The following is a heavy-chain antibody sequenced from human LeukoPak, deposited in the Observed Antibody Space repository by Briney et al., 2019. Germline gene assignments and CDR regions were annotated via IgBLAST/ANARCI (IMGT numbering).Heavy chain of an antibody. D-gene: IGHD3-10*01. CDR3: ARRRRYYYGSGSYYATFMDY. CDR2: IYYSGST. J-gene: IGHJ4*02. V-gene: IGHV4-59*01. Sequence: SETLSLTCTVSGGSISSYYWSWIRQPPGKGLEWIGYIYYSGSTNYNPSLKSRVTISVDTSKNQFSLKLSSVTAADTAVYYCARRRRYYYGSGSYYATFMDYWGQGTLVTVSS. CDR1: GGSISSYY.